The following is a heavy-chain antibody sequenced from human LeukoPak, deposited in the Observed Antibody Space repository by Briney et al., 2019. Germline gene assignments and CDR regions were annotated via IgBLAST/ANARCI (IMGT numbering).Heavy chain of an antibody. V-gene: IGHV4-59*08. D-gene: IGHD5-12*01. CDR3: ARQGFSGLYTD. CDR2: IYYSGST. J-gene: IGHJ4*02. CDR1: GDSISSYY. Sequence: ASETLSLTCTVSGDSISSYYWSWIRQPPGKGLEWIGYIYYSGSTNYNPSLKSRVTISVDTSKNQFSLKLSSVTAADTAVYYCARQGFSGLYTDWGQGTLVTVSS.